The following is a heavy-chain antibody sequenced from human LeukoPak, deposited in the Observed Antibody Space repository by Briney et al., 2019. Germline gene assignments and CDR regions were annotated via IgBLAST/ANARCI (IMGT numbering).Heavy chain of an antibody. J-gene: IGHJ4*02. V-gene: IGHV1-2*02. Sequence: ASVKVSCKASGYTFTDYYMHWVRQAPGHGLEWMGWINPKSGATKYTQKFQGRVTMTRDTSTSTAYMELNSLRSDDTAVYYCARDDYGSGTYSYWGQGTLVTVSS. CDR3: ARDDYGSGTYSY. CDR1: GYTFTDYY. D-gene: IGHD3-10*01. CDR2: INPKSGAT.